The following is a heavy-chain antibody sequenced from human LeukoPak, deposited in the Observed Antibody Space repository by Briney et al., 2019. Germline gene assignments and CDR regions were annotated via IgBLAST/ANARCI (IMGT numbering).Heavy chain of an antibody. V-gene: IGHV1-69*13. CDR1: GGSFSTYA. D-gene: IGHD3-10*01. Sequence: GASVKVSCKASGGSFSTYAISWVRQAPGQGLEWMGGIILFFGTPSYAQKFHGRVTITADESTNTAYMEVSSLRSEDTALYYCARYKVPPHQDSSMVPGVYYYYGMDVWGLGTTVTVSS. CDR3: ARYKVPPHQDSSMVPGVYYYYGMDV. CDR2: IILFFGTP. J-gene: IGHJ6*02.